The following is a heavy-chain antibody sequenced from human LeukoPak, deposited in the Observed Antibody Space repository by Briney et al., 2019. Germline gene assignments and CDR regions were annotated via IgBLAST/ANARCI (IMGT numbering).Heavy chain of an antibody. V-gene: IGHV3-30*18. D-gene: IGHD6-13*01. Sequence: PGGSLRLSCAASGFTFSSYGMHWVRQAPGKGLEWVAVISYDGSNKYYADSVKGRFTISRDNSKNTLYLQMNSLRAEDTAVYYCAKDTWFDAAGPYYFDYWGQGTLVTVSS. CDR2: ISYDGSNK. CDR1: GFTFSSYG. J-gene: IGHJ4*02. CDR3: AKDTWFDAAGPYYFDY.